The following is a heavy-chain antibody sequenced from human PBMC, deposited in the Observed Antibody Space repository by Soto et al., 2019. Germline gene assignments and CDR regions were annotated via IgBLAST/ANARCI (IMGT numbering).Heavy chain of an antibody. V-gene: IGHV1-24*01. D-gene: IGHD5-18*01. Sequence: ASVKGSCKVSGYTLTELSMHWVRQAPGKGLEWMGGFDPEDGETIYAQKFQGRVTMTADTSTNTAYMELRSLRSDDTAVYYCAAGSYSNWFDPWGQGTLVTVSS. CDR1: GYTLTELS. CDR3: AAGSYSNWFDP. CDR2: FDPEDGET. J-gene: IGHJ5*02.